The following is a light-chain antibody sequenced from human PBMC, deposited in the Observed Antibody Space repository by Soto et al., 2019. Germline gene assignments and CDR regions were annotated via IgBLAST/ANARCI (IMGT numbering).Light chain of an antibody. CDR1: SSDVGGYDY. Sequence: SALTQPPSASGSPGQSVTMSCSGTSSDVGGYDYVSWYQQHPGKAPKLMIYEVSKRPSGVPDRFFGSKSGNTASLTVSGLQAEDEADYYCSSYAGSSNFVVFGGGTKLTVL. V-gene: IGLV2-8*01. CDR3: SSYAGSSNFVV. J-gene: IGLJ2*01. CDR2: EVS.